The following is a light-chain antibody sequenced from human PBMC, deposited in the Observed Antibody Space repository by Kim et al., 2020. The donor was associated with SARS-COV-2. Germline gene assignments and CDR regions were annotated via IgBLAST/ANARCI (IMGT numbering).Light chain of an antibody. J-gene: IGLJ2*01. Sequence: SVKLTCTLSSGHSSYASAWHQQQPEKGPRYLMKLNSDGSHSKGDGIPDRFSGSSSGAERYLTISSLQAEDEADYYCQTWGTGIVVFGGGTQLTVL. CDR1: SGHSSYA. CDR3: QTWGTGIVV. V-gene: IGLV4-69*01. CDR2: LNSDGSH.